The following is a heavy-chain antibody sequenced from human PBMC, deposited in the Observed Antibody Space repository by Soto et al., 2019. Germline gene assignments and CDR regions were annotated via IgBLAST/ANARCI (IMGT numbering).Heavy chain of an antibody. J-gene: IGHJ5*02. Sequence: HPGGSLRLSCAASGFTFSSYWMSWVRQAPGKGLEWVANIKQDGSEKYYVDSVKGRFTISRDNAKNSLYLQMNSLRAEDTAVYYCARIPLNYYDSSGYLNWFGPWGQGTLVTLSS. CDR1: GFTFSSYW. V-gene: IGHV3-7*03. CDR3: ARIPLNYYDSSGYLNWFGP. D-gene: IGHD3-22*01. CDR2: IKQDGSEK.